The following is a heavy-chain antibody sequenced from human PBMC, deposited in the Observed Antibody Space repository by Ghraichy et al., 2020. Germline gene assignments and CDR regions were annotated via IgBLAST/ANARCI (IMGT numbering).Heavy chain of an antibody. CDR3: ASTRDGYNHQPFDY. D-gene: IGHD5-24*01. J-gene: IGHJ4*02. CDR1: GGTFSSYA. CDR2: IIPIFGTA. Sequence: SVKVSCKASGGTFSSYAISWVRQAPGQGLEWMGGIIPIFGTANYAQKFQGRVTITADESTSTAYMELSSLRSEDTAVYYCASTRDGYNHQPFDYWGQGTLVTVSS. V-gene: IGHV1-69*13.